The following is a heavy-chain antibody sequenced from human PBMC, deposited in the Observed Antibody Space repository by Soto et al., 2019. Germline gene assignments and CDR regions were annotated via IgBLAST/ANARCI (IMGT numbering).Heavy chain of an antibody. CDR3: ARDRVPPRPGTRTSYYFGLDV. CDR2: IWYDGSHK. CDR1: GFTFSRHG. V-gene: IGHV3-33*01. J-gene: IGHJ6*02. D-gene: IGHD6-6*01. Sequence: QVQLVESGGGVVQPGRSLRLSCAASGFTFSRHGMHWVRQAPGKGLEWVAVIWYDGSHKYYADSVKGRFTVSRDDSKNTLSLEMTILTGEDTAVYYCARDRVPPRPGTRTSYYFGLDVWGQGTTVTVSS.